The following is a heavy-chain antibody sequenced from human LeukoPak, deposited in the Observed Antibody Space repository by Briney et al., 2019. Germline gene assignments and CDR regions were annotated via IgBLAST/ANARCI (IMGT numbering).Heavy chain of an antibody. CDR1: GFTFSSLP. D-gene: IGHD6-19*01. Sequence: GGSLRLSCAASGFTFSSLPMHWVRQAPGKGLEYVSRISSNGGSTFYADSVKGRFSISRDNSKNTLYLQMSSLRAEDTAVYYCVNQISGWVSWGQGTLVTVSS. J-gene: IGHJ5*02. CDR3: VNQISGWVS. CDR2: ISSNGGST. V-gene: IGHV3-64D*06.